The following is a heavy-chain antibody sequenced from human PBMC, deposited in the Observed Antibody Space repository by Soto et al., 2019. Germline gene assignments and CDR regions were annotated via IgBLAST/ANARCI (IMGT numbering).Heavy chain of an antibody. CDR3: ARSPKHDFWSGYYPELRRGNWFDP. CDR1: GYTFTSYA. D-gene: IGHD3-3*01. V-gene: IGHV1-3*01. CDR2: INAGNGNT. J-gene: IGHJ5*02. Sequence: ASVKVSCKASGYTFTSYAMHWVRQAPGQRLEWMGWINAGNGNTKYSQKFQGRVTITRDTSASTAYMELSSLRSEDTAVYYCARSPKHDFWSGYYPELRRGNWFDPWGQGTLVTVSS.